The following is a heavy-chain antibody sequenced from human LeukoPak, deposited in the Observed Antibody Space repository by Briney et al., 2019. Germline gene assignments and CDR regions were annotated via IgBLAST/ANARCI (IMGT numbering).Heavy chain of an antibody. CDR3: AKKGYAGSGTYSYYFDY. Sequence: SVKVSCKASGGTFSSYAISWVRQAPGQGLEWMGGIIPIFGTANYAQKFQGRVTITTDESTSTAHMELSSLRAEDTAVYYCAKKGYAGSGTYSYYFDYWGQGALVTVSS. J-gene: IGHJ4*02. CDR2: IIPIFGTA. V-gene: IGHV1-69*05. CDR1: GGTFSSYA. D-gene: IGHD3-10*01.